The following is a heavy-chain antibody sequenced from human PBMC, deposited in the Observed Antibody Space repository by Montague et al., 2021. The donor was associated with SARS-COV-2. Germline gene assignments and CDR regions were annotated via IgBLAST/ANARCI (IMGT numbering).Heavy chain of an antibody. CDR1: GFTFGNYW. J-gene: IGHJ6*02. Sequence: SLRLSCAASGFTFGNYWMNWVRQAPGKGLEWVANIKQDGTEKYYVDSXXGRFTISRDNAKNSLYLQMNSLRADDTAVYYCARNDYGGVDYKYYGMGVWGQGATVTVSS. CDR3: ARNDYGGVDYKYYGMGV. D-gene: IGHD4-17*01. CDR2: IKQDGTEK. V-gene: IGHV3-7*01.